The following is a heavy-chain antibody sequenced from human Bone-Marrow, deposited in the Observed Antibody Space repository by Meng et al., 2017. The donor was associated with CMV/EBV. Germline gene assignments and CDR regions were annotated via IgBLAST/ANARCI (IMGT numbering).Heavy chain of an antibody. V-gene: IGHV3-20*04. CDR1: GFTFDDYG. Sequence: GGSLRLSCAASGFTFDDYGMSWVRQAPGKGLEWVSGINWNGGSTGYADSVKGRFTISRDNAKNSLYLQMNSLRAEDTALYYCARDPSSGGYCSSTSCLEGYTDYWGQRTLVTVSS. D-gene: IGHD2-2*01. J-gene: IGHJ4*02. CDR2: INWNGGST. CDR3: ARDPSSGGYCSSTSCLEGYTDY.